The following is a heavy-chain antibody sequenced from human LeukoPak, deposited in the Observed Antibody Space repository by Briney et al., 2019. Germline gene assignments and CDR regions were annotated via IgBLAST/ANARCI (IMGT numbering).Heavy chain of an antibody. V-gene: IGHV4-59*12. Sequence: PSETLSLTCTVSGGSISSYYWSWIRQPPGKGLKWIGYIHYSGSTNYNPSLRSRVTVSVDTSKNQFSLKLSSVTAADTAVYYCARGRRGLHYGSGSYYNSNWFDPWGQGTLVTVSS. CDR2: IHYSGST. D-gene: IGHD3-10*01. J-gene: IGHJ5*02. CDR3: ARGRRGLHYGSGSYYNSNWFDP. CDR1: GGSISSYY.